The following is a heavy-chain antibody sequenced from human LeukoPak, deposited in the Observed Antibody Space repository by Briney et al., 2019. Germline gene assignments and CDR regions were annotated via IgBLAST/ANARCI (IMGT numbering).Heavy chain of an antibody. D-gene: IGHD3-10*01. J-gene: IGHJ3*02. V-gene: IGHV3-33*06. CDR1: GFTFSSYG. Sequence: GGSLRLSCAASGFTFSSYGMHWVRQAPGKGLEWVAVIWYDGSNKYYADSVKGRFTISRDNSKNTLYLQMNSLRAEDTVVYYCAKSSSIMVRGETDDAFDIWGQGTMVTVSS. CDR2: IWYDGSNK. CDR3: AKSSSIMVRGETDDAFDI.